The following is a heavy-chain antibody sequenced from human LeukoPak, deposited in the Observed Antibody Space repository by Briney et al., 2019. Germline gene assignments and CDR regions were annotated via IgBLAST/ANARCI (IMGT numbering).Heavy chain of an antibody. CDR3: ARLAPNYYDSSGYYSYFDY. CDR2: IYPGDSDT. J-gene: IGHJ4*02. D-gene: IGHD3-22*01. V-gene: IGHV5-51*01. CDR1: GYSFTSYW. Sequence: GESLKISCKGSGYSFTSYWIGWVRQMPGKGLEWMGIIYPGDSDTRYSPSFQGQVTISADESISTAYLQWSSLKASDTAMYYCARLAPNYYDSSGYYSYFDYWGQGTLVTVSS.